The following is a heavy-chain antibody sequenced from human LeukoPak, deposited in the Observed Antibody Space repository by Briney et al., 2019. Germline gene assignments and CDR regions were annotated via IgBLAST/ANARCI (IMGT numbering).Heavy chain of an antibody. J-gene: IGHJ3*02. Sequence: ASVKVSCKASGYTFTGYYMHWVRQAPGQGLEWMGWINSNSGGINYAQKLQGRVTMTTDTSTSTAYMELRSLRSDDTAVYYCARRGRYCSGGSCYGGGDAFDIWGQGTMVTVSS. V-gene: IGHV1-2*02. CDR3: ARRGRYCSGGSCYGGGDAFDI. CDR2: INSNSGGI. CDR1: GYTFTGYY. D-gene: IGHD2-15*01.